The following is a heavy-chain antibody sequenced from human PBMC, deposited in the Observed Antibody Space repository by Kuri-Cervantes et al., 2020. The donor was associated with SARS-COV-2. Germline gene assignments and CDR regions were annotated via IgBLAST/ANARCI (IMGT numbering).Heavy chain of an antibody. Sequence: GESLKISCAASGFTVSSSYMSWVRQAPGKGLEWVSVIYSGGSTYYADSVKGRFTISRHNSKNTLYLQMNSLRAEDTAVYYCARGGRGYSYGYGDAFDIWGQGTMVTVSS. J-gene: IGHJ3*02. CDR1: GFTVSSSY. CDR3: ARGGRGYSYGYGDAFDI. CDR2: IYSGGST. V-gene: IGHV3-53*04. D-gene: IGHD5-18*01.